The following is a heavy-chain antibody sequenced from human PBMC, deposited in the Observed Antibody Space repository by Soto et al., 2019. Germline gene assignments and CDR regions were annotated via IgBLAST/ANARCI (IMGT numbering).Heavy chain of an antibody. V-gene: IGHV1-18*01. CDR2: ITPYNGNT. D-gene: IGHD2-21*01. J-gene: IGHJ4*02. CDR3: ATGEVFLDS. CDR1: GYIFINYG. Sequence: QVQLVQSGAEVKKPGASVKVSCKASGYIFINYGISWVRQAPGQGLEWMGWITPYNGNTNYAQKLQGRVTMTTDKTTSTAYMELGSLRSDDTAVYYCATGEVFLDSWGQGTLVTVSS.